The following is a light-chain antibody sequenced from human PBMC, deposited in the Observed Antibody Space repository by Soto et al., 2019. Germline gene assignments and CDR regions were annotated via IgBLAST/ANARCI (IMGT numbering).Light chain of an antibody. CDR2: QDS. Sequence: SYELTQPPSVSVSPGQTASITCSGDKLGDKYACWYQQKPGQSPVLVIYQDSKRPSGIPERFSGSNSGNTATLTISGTQAMDEADYYCQAWDSSTAFFGTGTKVTVL. J-gene: IGLJ1*01. CDR3: QAWDSSTAF. V-gene: IGLV3-1*01. CDR1: KLGDKY.